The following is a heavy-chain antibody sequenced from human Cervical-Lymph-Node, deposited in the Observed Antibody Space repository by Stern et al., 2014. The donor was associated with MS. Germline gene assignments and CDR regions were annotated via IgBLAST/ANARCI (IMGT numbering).Heavy chain of an antibody. Sequence: VQLVESGGGLVKPGGSLRVSCAASGFTFSGYDMAWIRQAPGQGLEWIAYIKADGAYTNSTNSFRGRFAISRDNAKNSLSLQMSNLRAEDTAVYYCAREGNLVVSSTCYDLWGQGTLVTVSS. CDR1: GFTFSGYD. J-gene: IGHJ5*02. D-gene: IGHD2/OR15-2a*01. V-gene: IGHV3-11*06. CDR2: IKADGAYT. CDR3: AREGNLVVSSTCYDL.